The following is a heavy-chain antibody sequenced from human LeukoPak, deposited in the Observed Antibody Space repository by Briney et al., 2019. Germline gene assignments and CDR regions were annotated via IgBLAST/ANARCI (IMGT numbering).Heavy chain of an antibody. D-gene: IGHD3-10*01. V-gene: IGHV3-33*01. CDR2: IWYDGSNK. CDR1: GFTFSSYG. Sequence: GRSPRLSCAASGFTFSSYGMHWVRQAPGKGLEWVAVIWYDGSNKYYADSVKGRFTISRDNSKNTLYLQMNSLRAEDTAVYYCARDTLTMVRGDLGYWGQGTLVTVSS. CDR3: ARDTLTMVRGDLGY. J-gene: IGHJ4*02.